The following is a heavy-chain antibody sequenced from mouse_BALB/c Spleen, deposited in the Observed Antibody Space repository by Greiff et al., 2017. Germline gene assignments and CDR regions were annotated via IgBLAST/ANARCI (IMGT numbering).Heavy chain of an antibody. J-gene: IGHJ2*01. V-gene: IGHV1S127*01. Sequence: QVQLQQSGAELVKPGASVKMSCKASGYTFTSYWMHWVKQRPGQGLEWIGVIDPSDSYTSYNQKFKGKATLTVDTSSSTAYMQLSSLTSEDSAVYYCTRVYVGKNYFDYWGQGTTLTVSS. CDR3: TRVYVGKNYFDY. CDR2: IDPSDSYT. D-gene: IGHD2-10*02. CDR1: GYTFTSYW.